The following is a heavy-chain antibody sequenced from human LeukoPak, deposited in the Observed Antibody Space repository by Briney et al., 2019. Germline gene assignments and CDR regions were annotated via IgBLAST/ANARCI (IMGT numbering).Heavy chain of an antibody. D-gene: IGHD6-13*01. Sequence: APVKVSCKASGYTFTGYYMHWVRQAPGQGLEWMGWINPNSGGTNYAQKFQGRVTMTRDTSISTAYMELSRLRSDDTAVYYCARVRGSSHHDAFDIWGQGTMVTVSS. CDR3: ARVRGSSHHDAFDI. V-gene: IGHV1-2*02. J-gene: IGHJ3*02. CDR1: GYTFTGYY. CDR2: INPNSGGT.